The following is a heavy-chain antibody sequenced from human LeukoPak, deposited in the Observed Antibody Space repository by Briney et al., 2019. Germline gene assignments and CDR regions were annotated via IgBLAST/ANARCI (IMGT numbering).Heavy chain of an antibody. CDR2: ISYDGSNK. J-gene: IGHJ5*02. CDR1: GFTFSSYC. Sequence: GRSLRLSCAASGFTFSSYCMHWVRQPPGKGLEWVAVISYDGSNKYHADSVKGRFTISRDNSKNTLYLQMNSLRAEDTAVYYCAKDQLWFGVGYVYDPWGQGTLVTVSS. V-gene: IGHV3-30*18. D-gene: IGHD3-10*01. CDR3: AKDQLWFGVGYVYDP.